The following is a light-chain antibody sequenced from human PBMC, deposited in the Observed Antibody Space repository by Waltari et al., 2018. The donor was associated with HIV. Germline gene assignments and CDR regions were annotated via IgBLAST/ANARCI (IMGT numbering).Light chain of an antibody. Sequence: DIQMTQSPSSVSASLGDRVTITCRASQNISRWVAWYQQKPGKAPNLFIYAASSLQSGVPPRFSGSGSGTDFTLTINSLQSEDSATYYCQQTKTFPLDFGQGTKVDLK. CDR1: QNISRW. V-gene: IGKV1-12*01. CDR3: QQTKTFPLD. CDR2: AAS. J-gene: IGKJ2*01.